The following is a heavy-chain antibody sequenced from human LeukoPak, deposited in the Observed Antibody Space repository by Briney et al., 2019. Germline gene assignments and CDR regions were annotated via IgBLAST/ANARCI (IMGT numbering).Heavy chain of an antibody. CDR2: INPNSGGT. V-gene: IGHV1-2*02. J-gene: IGHJ4*02. D-gene: IGHD1-7*01. CDR3: ARDRLELRWDYFDY. CDR1: GYTFTGYY. Sequence: GASVKVSCKASGYTFTGYYMHWVRQAPGQGLEWMGWINPNSGGTNYAQKFQGRVTMTRDTSISTAYMELSRLRSDGTAVYYCARDRLELRWDYFDYWGQGTLVTVSS.